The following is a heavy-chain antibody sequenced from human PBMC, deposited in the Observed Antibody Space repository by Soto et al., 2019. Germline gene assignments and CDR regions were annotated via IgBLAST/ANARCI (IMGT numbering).Heavy chain of an antibody. CDR2: MNPNSGNT. V-gene: IGHV1-8*01. CDR3: ARVERYSSPTYYYYYYMDV. J-gene: IGHJ6*03. CDR1: GYTFTSYD. Sequence: ASVKVSCKASGYTFTSYDINWVRQATGQGLEWMGWMNPNSGNTGYAQKFQGRVTMTRNTSISTAYMELSSLRSEDTAVYYCARVERYSSPTYYYYYYMDVWGKGTTVTVSS. D-gene: IGHD6-13*01.